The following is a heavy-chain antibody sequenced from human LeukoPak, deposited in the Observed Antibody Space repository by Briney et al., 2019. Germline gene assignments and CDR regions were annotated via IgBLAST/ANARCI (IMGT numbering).Heavy chain of an antibody. CDR2: ISAYNGNT. CDR1: GYTFTSYG. V-gene: IGHV1-18*01. CDR3: ARDKDGYNPYWFDP. D-gene: IGHD5-24*01. J-gene: IGHJ5*02. Sequence: GASVKVSCKASGYTFTSYGISWVRQAPGQGLEWMGWISAYNGNTNYAQKLQGRVTMTTDTSTSTAYMELRSLRSDDTAVYYCARDKDGYNPYWFDPWGQGTLVTVSS.